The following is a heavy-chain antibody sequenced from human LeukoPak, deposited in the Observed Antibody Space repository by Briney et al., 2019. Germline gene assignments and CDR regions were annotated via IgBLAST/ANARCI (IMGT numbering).Heavy chain of an antibody. CDR1: GFTFSSYA. Sequence: GGSLRLSCAASGFTFSSYAMNWVRQAPGKGLEWVSAIRGSGDTTYYADSVKGRFSISRDNSKNTLYLQMTSLRAEDTAVYHCAKDRSDYDSSGYNYFDYWGQGMLVTVSS. V-gene: IGHV3-23*01. CDR2: IRGSGDTT. J-gene: IGHJ4*02. CDR3: AKDRSDYDSSGYNYFDY. D-gene: IGHD3-22*01.